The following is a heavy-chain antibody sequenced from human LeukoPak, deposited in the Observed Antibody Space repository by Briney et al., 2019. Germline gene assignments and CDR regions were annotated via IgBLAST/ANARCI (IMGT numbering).Heavy chain of an antibody. D-gene: IGHD2-2*01. Sequence: GGSLRLSCAASGFTFSSYWMHWVRQAPGKGLEWVSTITDSGDTTYSADSVKGRFTISRDNSKNTLYLQMNSLRAEDTAVYYCAKDGALSTSWYFYCDYWGQGTLVTVSS. CDR1: GFTFSSYW. CDR2: ITDSGDTT. V-gene: IGHV3-23*01. CDR3: AKDGALSTSWYFYCDY. J-gene: IGHJ4*02.